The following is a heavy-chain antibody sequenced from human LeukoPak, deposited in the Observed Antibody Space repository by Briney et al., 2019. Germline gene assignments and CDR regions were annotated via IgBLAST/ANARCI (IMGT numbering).Heavy chain of an antibody. CDR2: MSSSGSNI. CDR1: GFSFISSK. J-gene: IGHJ6*02. Sequence: PGGSLRLSCATSGFSFISSKMHWGGQPPARGREGVSYMSSSGSNINHADSVKGRFTISRDNTKKSLYLQMSSLRAEDTAVYYCAKDGGSSGIFGMDVWGQGTTVTVSS. V-gene: IGHV3-48*03. D-gene: IGHD1-26*01. CDR3: AKDGGSSGIFGMDV.